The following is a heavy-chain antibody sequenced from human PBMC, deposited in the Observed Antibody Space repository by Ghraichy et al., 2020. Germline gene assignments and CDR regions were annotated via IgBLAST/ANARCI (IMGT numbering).Heavy chain of an antibody. CDR2: ISKTADTI. J-gene: IGHJ4*02. V-gene: IGHV3-48*03. CDR3: ADTAMADVVGY. Sequence: FISKTADTIYYADSVKGRFTVSRDKAKNSLYLQMNSRRAEDTAVYYCADTAMADVVGYWGQGTLVTVSS. D-gene: IGHD5-18*01.